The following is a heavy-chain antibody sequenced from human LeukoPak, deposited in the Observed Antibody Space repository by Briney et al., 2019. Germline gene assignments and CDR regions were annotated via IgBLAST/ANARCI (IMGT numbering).Heavy chain of an antibody. CDR2: IYYSGST. CDR1: AGSISSYY. Sequence: SETLSLTCTVSAGSISSYYWSWIRQPPGKGLEWVGYIYYSGSTNYNPSLKSRVTISIDTSKNQFSLKLSSVTAADTAVYYCARGPSSGWYGLLDYWGQGTLVTVSS. CDR3: ARGPSSGWYGLLDY. V-gene: IGHV4-59*12. J-gene: IGHJ4*02. D-gene: IGHD6-19*01.